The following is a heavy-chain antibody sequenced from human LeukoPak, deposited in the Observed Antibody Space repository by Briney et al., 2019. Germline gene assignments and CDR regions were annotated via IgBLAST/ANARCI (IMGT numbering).Heavy chain of an antibody. CDR1: GDSVSSNSAA. CDR3: ARAPYSSGWYVGSGGMDV. V-gene: IGHV6-1*01. Sequence: SQTLSLTCAISGDSVSSNSAAWNWIRQSPSRGLEWLGRTYYRSKWYNDYAVSVKSRITISPDTSKNQLSLQLNSVTPEDTAVYYCARAPYSSGWYVGSGGMDVWGQGTTVTVSS. J-gene: IGHJ6*02. CDR2: TYYRSKWYN. D-gene: IGHD6-19*01.